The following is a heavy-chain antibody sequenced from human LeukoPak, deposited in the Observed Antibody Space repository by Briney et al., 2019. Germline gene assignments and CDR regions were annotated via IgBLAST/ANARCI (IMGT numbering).Heavy chain of an antibody. J-gene: IGHJ5*02. Sequence: SETLSLICAVYGGSFSDYYWNWIRQPPGKGLEWIGEVNHSGSTSHNPSLKSRVTILVDTSKKQFSLKLSSVTAADTAVYYCARGQQLGSYNWFDPWGQGTLVTVSS. CDR1: GGSFSDYY. CDR3: ARGQQLGSYNWFDP. V-gene: IGHV4-34*01. D-gene: IGHD6-13*01. CDR2: VNHSGST.